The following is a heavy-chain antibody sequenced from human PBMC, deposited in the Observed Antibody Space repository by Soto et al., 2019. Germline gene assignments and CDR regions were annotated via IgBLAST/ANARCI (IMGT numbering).Heavy chain of an antibody. J-gene: IGHJ6*04. CDR1: GGSFSGYY. D-gene: IGHD2-2*01. V-gene: IGHV4-34*01. Sequence: SETLSLTCAVYGGSFSGYYWSWIRQPPGKGLEWIGEINHSGSTNYNPSLKSRVTISVDTSKNQFSLKLSSVTAADTAVYYCARESMSAALIRDGGLDVWGKGTTVTVYS. CDR2: INHSGST. CDR3: ARESMSAALIRDGGLDV.